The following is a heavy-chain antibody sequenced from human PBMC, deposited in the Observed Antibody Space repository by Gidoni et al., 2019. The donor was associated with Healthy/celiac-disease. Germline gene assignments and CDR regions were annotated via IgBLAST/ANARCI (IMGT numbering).Heavy chain of an antibody. CDR3: AKDAMVRGVIITYADY. CDR1: GFTFDDYA. J-gene: IGHJ4*02. CDR2: ISWNSGSI. D-gene: IGHD3-10*01. V-gene: IGHV3-9*01. Sequence: VESGGGLVQPGRSLRLSCAASGFTFDDYAMHWVRQAPGKGLEWVSGISWNSGSIGYADSVKGRFTISRDNAKNSLYLQMNSLRAEDTALYYCAKDAMVRGVIITYADYWGQGTLVTVSS.